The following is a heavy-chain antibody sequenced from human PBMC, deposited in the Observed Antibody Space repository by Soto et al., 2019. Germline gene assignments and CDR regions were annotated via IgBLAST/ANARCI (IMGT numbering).Heavy chain of an antibody. CDR2: ISGSGGST. J-gene: IGHJ4*02. CDR1: GFSFSSYD. V-gene: IGHV3-23*01. D-gene: IGHD2-15*01. CDR3: ARRSGWPYYFDY. Sequence: GGSLRLSCAASGFSFSSYDMNWVRQAPGKGLEWVSGISGSGGSTYYADSVKGRFTISRDNSKNTLYLQMTSLRADDTAVYYCARRSGWPYYFDYWGQGSLVTVSS.